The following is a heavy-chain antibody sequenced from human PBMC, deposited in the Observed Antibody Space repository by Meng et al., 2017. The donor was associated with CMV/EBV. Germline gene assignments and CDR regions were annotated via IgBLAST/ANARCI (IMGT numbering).Heavy chain of an antibody. D-gene: IGHD2-21*01. CDR2: IIPIFGTA. Sequence: SVKVSCKASGGTFSSYAISWVRQAPGQGLEWMGGIIPIFGTANYAQKFQGRVTITTDESTSTAYMELSSLRSKDTAVYYCARRAGSNENLYCGGDCYFYYYYGMDVWGQGTTVTVSS. V-gene: IGHV1-69*05. J-gene: IGHJ6*02. CDR1: GGTFSSYA. CDR3: ARRAGSNENLYCGGDCYFYYYYGMDV.